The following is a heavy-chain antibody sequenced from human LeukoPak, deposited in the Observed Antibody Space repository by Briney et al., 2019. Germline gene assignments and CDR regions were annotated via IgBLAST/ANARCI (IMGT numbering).Heavy chain of an antibody. CDR3: ARSRAAEWLSVGMDV. CDR1: GFTVSSNY. Sequence: SGGSLRLSCAASGFTVSSNYMSWVRQAPGKGLEWVSVIYSGGSTYYADSVKGRFTISRDNSKSTLYLQMNSLRAEDTAVYYCARSRAAEWLSVGMDVWGQGTTVTVSS. D-gene: IGHD3-3*01. J-gene: IGHJ6*02. V-gene: IGHV3-66*02. CDR2: IYSGGST.